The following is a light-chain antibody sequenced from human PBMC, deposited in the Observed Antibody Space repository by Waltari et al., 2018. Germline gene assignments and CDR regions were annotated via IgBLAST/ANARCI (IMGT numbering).Light chain of an antibody. V-gene: IGKV3-20*01. CDR1: QRVANNY. Sequence: EIVLTQSPGTLSLSPGEGATLSCRASQRVANNYVAWYRQKPGQAPSLLIYYASSRATGVPDRISGSGYGTDFTLTLSRLEPEDFAVYFCQLYDSTHGFSFGQGTKLEIK. CDR3: QLYDSTHGFS. J-gene: IGKJ2*03. CDR2: YAS.